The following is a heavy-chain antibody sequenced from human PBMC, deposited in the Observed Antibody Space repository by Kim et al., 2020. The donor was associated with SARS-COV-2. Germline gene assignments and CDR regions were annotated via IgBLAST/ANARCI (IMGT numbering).Heavy chain of an antibody. CDR3: ARGRILELWWSLSQLWGLMAV. J-gene: IGHJ6*02. CDR2: INHSGST. D-gene: IGHD2-15*01. V-gene: IGHV4-34*01. CDR1: GGSFSGYY. Sequence: SETLSLTCAVYGGSFSGYYWSWIRQPPGKGLEWIGEINHSGSTNYNPSLKSRVTISVDTSKNQFSLKLSSVTAADTAVYYCARGRILELWWSLSQLWGLMAVWGQGTTVTVSS.